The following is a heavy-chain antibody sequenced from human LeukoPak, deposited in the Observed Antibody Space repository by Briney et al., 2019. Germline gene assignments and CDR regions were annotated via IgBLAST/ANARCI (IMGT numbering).Heavy chain of an antibody. D-gene: IGHD3-10*01. CDR2: INHSGNT. CDR1: GGSFSDDY. Sequence: PSETLSLTCAVSGGSFSDDYWTWIRLPPGKGLEWIGDINHSGNTNYNPSLKSRVTISLHTSKNQFSLKLSSVTAADTAVYYCARGKVWYGELEDAYYFDSWGQGTLVTVSS. J-gene: IGHJ4*02. CDR3: ARGKVWYGELEDAYYFDS. V-gene: IGHV4-34*01.